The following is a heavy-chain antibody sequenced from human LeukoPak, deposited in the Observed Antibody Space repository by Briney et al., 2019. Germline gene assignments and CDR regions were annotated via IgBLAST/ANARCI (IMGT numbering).Heavy chain of an antibody. D-gene: IGHD2-21*02. V-gene: IGHV3-66*01. CDR3: ARDPATIMVVTDMNGFDI. Sequence: PGGSLRLSCAASGFTVSSNYMSWVRQAPGRGLEWVSVIYSGGSTYYADSVKGRFTISRDNSKNTLFLQMNSLRAGDTAVYYCARDPATIMVVTDMNGFDIWGQGTLVTVSS. CDR2: IYSGGST. CDR1: GFTVSSNY. J-gene: IGHJ3*02.